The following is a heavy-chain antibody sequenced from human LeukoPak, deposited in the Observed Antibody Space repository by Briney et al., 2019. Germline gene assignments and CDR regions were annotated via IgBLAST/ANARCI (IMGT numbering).Heavy chain of an antibody. CDR1: GFTFSSYW. V-gene: IGHV3-7*01. CDR3: AKAPRSSGWPRYWYFDL. J-gene: IGHJ2*01. Sequence: GGSLRLSCVGSGFTFSSYWMSWVRQAPGKGLEWAANINQDGSEKYDVDSAKGRFTISRDNAKNSLYLQMNSLRAEDTAVYYCAKAPRSSGWPRYWYFDLWGRGTLVTVSS. CDR2: INQDGSEK. D-gene: IGHD6-19*01.